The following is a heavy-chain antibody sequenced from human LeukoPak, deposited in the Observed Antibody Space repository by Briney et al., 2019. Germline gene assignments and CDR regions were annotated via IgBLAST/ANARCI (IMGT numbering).Heavy chain of an antibody. J-gene: IGHJ4*02. V-gene: IGHV4-4*02. D-gene: IGHD3-10*01. CDR2: IYHSGST. CDR1: GGSISSSNW. Sequence: PSGTLSLTCAVSGGSISSSNWWSWVRQPPGKGLEWIGEIYHSGSTNYNPSLKSRVTISVDKSKNQFSLKLSSVTAADTAVYYCARGLLWFGELLYLDYWGQGTLVTVSS. CDR3: ARGLLWFGELLYLDY.